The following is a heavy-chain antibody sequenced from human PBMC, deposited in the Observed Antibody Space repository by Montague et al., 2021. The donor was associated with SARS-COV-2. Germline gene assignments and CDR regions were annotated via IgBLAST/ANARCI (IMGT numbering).Heavy chain of an antibody. Sequence: SLRLSCAASGFTFSDYGFHWVRQAPGRGLEWVTVISYNGRGEYYADSVKGRFTISRDNSNNTVDLQMNSLVSEDTAVYYCARVRGRNYHYYYGLDVWGQGTTVTVS. D-gene: IGHD3-10*01. CDR1: GFTFSDYG. J-gene: IGHJ6*02. V-gene: IGHV3-30*03. CDR3: ARVRGRNYHYYYGLDV. CDR2: ISYNGRGE.